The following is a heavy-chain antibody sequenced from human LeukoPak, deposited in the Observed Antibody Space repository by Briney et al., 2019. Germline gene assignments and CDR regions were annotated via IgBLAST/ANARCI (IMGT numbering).Heavy chain of an antibody. Sequence: GASVKVSLKASGYTFTIYGISLVRQAPGQGLEWMGLISAYNGNTNYSQKLQGRVTMTTDTSTRTAYMQLRSLRSDDTAVYYCARDSNGSPRGMDVWGKGTTVTVSS. V-gene: IGHV1-18*04. J-gene: IGHJ6*04. CDR3: ARDSNGSPRGMDV. CDR2: ISAYNGNT. CDR1: GYTFTIYG. D-gene: IGHD3-10*01.